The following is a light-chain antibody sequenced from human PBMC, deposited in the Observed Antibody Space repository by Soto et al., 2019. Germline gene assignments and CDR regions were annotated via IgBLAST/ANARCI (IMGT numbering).Light chain of an antibody. J-gene: IGLJ1*01. Sequence: QSVLTQPPSASGSPGQSVTISCTGSSSDVGGYNYVSWYQQHPGKAPKIMIYEVTKRPSGVPNRFSGSKSGNTASLTVSGLQTEDEADYYCQSYDSSLSGFVFGTGTKLTVL. CDR3: QSYDSSLSGFV. CDR1: SSDVGGYNY. CDR2: EVT. V-gene: IGLV2-8*01.